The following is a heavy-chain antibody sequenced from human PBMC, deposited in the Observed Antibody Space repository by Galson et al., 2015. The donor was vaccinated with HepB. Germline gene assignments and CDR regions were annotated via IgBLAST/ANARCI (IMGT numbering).Heavy chain of an antibody. J-gene: IGHJ4*02. CDR1: GGSISSSNW. Sequence: ETLSLTCAVSGGSISSSNWWNWVRQPPGKGLEWIGEIHHRGSTNYNPSLQSRVSISVDQSKNHFSLKLNSVTAADTDVYYCARVGSYSLYYFDYWGQGTLVTVSS. D-gene: IGHD3-10*01. CDR3: ARVGSYSLYYFDY. CDR2: IHHRGST. V-gene: IGHV4-4*02.